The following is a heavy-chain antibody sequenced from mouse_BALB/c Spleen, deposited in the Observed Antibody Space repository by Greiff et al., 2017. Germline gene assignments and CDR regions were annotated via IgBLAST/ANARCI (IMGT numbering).Heavy chain of an antibody. D-gene: IGHD1-1*01. CDR3: AREDYYGSRIAY. J-gene: IGHJ3*01. CDR2: IDPANGNT. V-gene: IGHV14-3*02. CDR1: GFNIKDTY. Sequence: EVQGVESGAELVKPGASVKLSCTASGFNIKDTYMHWVKQRPEQGLEWIGRIDPANGNTKYDPKFQGKATITADTSSNTAYLQLSSLTSEDTAVYYCAREDYYGSRIAYWGQGTLVTVSA.